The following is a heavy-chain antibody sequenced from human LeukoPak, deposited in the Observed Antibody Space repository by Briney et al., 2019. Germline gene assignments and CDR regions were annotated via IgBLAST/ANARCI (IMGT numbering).Heavy chain of an antibody. CDR1: GFTVSSNY. V-gene: IGHV3-53*01. CDR2: IYSGGST. CDR3: ARSRLPTTVDY. Sequence: GGSLRLSCAASGFTVSSNYMSWVRQAPGKGLEWVSVIYSGGSTYYADSVKGRFTISRDHSKNTLYLQMNSLGAEDTAVYYCARSRLPTTVDYWGQGTLVTVSS. D-gene: IGHD4-17*01. J-gene: IGHJ4*02.